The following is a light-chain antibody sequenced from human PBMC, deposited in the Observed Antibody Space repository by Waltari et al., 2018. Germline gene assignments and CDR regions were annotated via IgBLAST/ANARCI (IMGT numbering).Light chain of an antibody. Sequence: QSALTQPHSVSGSPGQSVTISCTGTSGDVGGYNSVSWYQQYPGKAPKLMIYDVFKRPSGVPVRFSGSKSGNTAALTISGLQAEDEADYYCCSYTDTYRVFGGGTKLTVL. CDR1: SGDVGGYNS. J-gene: IGLJ3*02. V-gene: IGLV2-11*01. CDR2: DVF. CDR3: CSYTDTYRV.